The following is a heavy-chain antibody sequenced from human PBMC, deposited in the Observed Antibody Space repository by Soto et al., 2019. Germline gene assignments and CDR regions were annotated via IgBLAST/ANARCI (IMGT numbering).Heavy chain of an antibody. J-gene: IGHJ4*02. CDR1: GFTFSSYA. Sequence: EVQLLESGGGLVQPGGSLRLSCAASGFTFSSYAMSWVRRAPGKGLEWVSTISGSGGSTYYADYVKGRFTISRDNSKNTLYLQMNSLRAEDTAVYYCAKGEVTIQYQLLPHLDYWGQGTLVTVSS. CDR2: ISGSGGST. CDR3: AKGEVTIQYQLLPHLDY. V-gene: IGHV3-23*01. D-gene: IGHD2-2*01.